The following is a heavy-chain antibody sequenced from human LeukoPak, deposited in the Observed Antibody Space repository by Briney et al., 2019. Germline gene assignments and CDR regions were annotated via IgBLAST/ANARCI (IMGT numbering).Heavy chain of an antibody. D-gene: IGHD5-12*01. CDR2: IYYSGST. J-gene: IGHJ3*02. Sequence: KPSETLSLTCTVSGGSISSYYWSWIRQPPGKGLEWIGYIYYSGSTNYNPSLKSRVTISVDMSKNQFSLKLSSVTAADTAVYYCARWHENGAFDIWGQGTMVTVSS. V-gene: IGHV4-59*01. CDR3: ARWHENGAFDI. CDR1: GGSISSYY.